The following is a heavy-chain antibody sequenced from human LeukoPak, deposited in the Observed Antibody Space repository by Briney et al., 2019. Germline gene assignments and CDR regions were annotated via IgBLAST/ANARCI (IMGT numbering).Heavy chain of an antibody. CDR1: GGSISSYY. D-gene: IGHD1-20*01. CDR3: ASALDNWRDWYFDL. J-gene: IGHJ2*01. CDR2: IYYSGST. V-gene: IGHV4-59*01. Sequence: SETLSLTCTVSGGSISSYYWSWIRQPPGKGLEWIGYIYYSGSTNYNPSLKSRVTISVDTSKNQFSLKLSSVTAADTAGYYCASALDNWRDWYFDLWGRGTLVTVSS.